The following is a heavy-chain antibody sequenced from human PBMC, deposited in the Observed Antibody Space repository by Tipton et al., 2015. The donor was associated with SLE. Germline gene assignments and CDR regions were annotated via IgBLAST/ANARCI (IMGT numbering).Heavy chain of an antibody. CDR1: GGSFSGYY. Sequence: TLSLTCAVYGGSFSGYYWSWIRQPPGKGLEWIGEINHSGSTNHNPSLKSRVTISVDTSKNQLSLKLSAVTAADTAVYYCARALWKGGDYWGQGTPVTVSS. CDR2: INHSGST. D-gene: IGHD1-1*01. V-gene: IGHV4-34*01. CDR3: ARALWKGGDY. J-gene: IGHJ4*02.